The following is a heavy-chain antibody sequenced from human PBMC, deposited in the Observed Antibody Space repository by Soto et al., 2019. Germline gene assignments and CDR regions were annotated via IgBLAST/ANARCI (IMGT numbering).Heavy chain of an antibody. Sequence: PVGSLRLSCAVSGFPFSSYVMTWVRQAPGKGLEWVSVISGGGGSTNYAESVKGRFTISRDNSENTLYLQMNSLRAEDTAVYYCAQAVTLVRGITPYSYGLDVCVQGTRVTVSS. CDR2: ISGGGGST. CDR3: AQAVTLVRGITPYSYGLDV. J-gene: IGHJ6*02. CDR1: GFPFSSYV. D-gene: IGHD3-10*01. V-gene: IGHV3-23*01.